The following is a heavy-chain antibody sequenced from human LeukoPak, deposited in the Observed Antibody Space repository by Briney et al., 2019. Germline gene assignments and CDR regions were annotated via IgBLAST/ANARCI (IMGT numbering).Heavy chain of an antibody. Sequence: SETLSLTCTVSGALFSSTIHYWPWIRQPPGKGLEWIGSVYYAGNTYYNASFQNRVTISMDTSKNQFSLRLSTMSATDTAVYFCARQPTVNRGAVASNFDYWGQGTLVTVSS. V-gene: IGHV4-39*01. CDR1: GALFSSTIHY. J-gene: IGHJ4*02. CDR2: VYYAGNT. CDR3: ARQPTVNRGAVASNFDY. D-gene: IGHD6-19*01.